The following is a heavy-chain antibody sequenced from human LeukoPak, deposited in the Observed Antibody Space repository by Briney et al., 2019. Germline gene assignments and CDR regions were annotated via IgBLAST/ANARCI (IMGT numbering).Heavy chain of an antibody. CDR2: ISLTGLT. V-gene: IGHV4-4*02. D-gene: IGHD2-8*01. CDR3: SRENGAFSPFGY. J-gene: IGHJ4*02. Sequence: PSGTLSLTCGVSGGAISNTNWGRWVRQPPGQHLEWFGEISLTGLTHYNPSIESRVTVSLGKSKNQLSLNLTSVPAADTAVYYCSRENGAFSPFGYWGQGILVTV. CDR1: GGAISNTNW.